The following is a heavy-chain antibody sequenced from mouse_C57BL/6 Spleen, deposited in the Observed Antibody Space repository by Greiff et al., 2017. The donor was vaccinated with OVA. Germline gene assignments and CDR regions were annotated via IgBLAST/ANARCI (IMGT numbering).Heavy chain of an antibody. CDR3: ARSDYSKTYFDY. CDR1: GYAFSSSW. CDR2: IYPGDGDT. J-gene: IGHJ2*01. D-gene: IGHD2-5*01. Sequence: VQLQQSGPELVKPGASVKISCKASGYAFSSSWMNWVKQRPGKGLEWIGRIYPGDGDTNYNGKFKGKATLTADKSSSTAYMQLSSLTSEDSAVYFCARSDYSKTYFDYWGQGTTLTVSS. V-gene: IGHV1-82*01.